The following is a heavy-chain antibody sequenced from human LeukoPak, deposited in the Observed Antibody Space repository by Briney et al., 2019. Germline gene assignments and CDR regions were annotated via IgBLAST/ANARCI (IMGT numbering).Heavy chain of an antibody. CDR2: FYDSGDF. CDR1: GGSISGRH. D-gene: IGHD1-26*01. CDR3: ARLLRPGGRKGDAFGI. V-gene: IGHV4-59*08. Sequence: SETLSLTCTVSGGSISGRHWTWIRQPPGTGLEWIGYFYDSGDFNYNPSLKSRVTIWMDMSNNQFSLTMSSVTAADTAMYYCARLLRPGGRKGDAFGIWGQGTLVTVSS. J-gene: IGHJ3*02.